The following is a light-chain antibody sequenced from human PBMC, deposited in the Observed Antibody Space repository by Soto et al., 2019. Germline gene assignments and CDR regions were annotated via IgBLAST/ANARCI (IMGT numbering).Light chain of an antibody. CDR3: EQDYSLPKT. CDR1: QSFSSSY. Sequence: EIVMTQSPATLSLSPGERATLSCRASQSFSSSYLSWYQQKPGQAPRLIINGASTRATGVPARFSGSGSGTDFTLTISSLQPEDFAVYYCEQDYSLPKTFGGGTKVEIK. CDR2: GAS. J-gene: IGKJ4*01. V-gene: IGKV3D-7*01.